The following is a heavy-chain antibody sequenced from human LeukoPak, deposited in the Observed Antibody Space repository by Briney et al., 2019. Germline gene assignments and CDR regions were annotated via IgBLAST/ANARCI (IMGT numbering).Heavy chain of an antibody. D-gene: IGHD6-6*01. CDR1: GGSFSGYY. Sequence: SETLSLTCTVYGGSFSGYYWNWIRQPPGKGLEWIGEINHSGSTNYNPSLKSRVTISLDTSKNQFSLKLSSVTAADTAVYYCASRSYGTSSLSSDCFDPWGQGTLVTVSS. J-gene: IGHJ5*02. V-gene: IGHV4-34*01. CDR2: INHSGST. CDR3: ASRSYGTSSLSSDCFDP.